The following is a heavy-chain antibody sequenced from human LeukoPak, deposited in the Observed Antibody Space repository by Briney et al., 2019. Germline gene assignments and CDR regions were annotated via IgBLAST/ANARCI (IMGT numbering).Heavy chain of an antibody. Sequence: SETLSLTCTVSGASISSSNYYWGWIRQPPGKGLEWIGNIYYSGSTYYNPSLKSRVTIFIDMSKNQFSLKLISVTAADTAVYYCARVLVNGQQWVTYYFMNVWGKGTTVTVSS. D-gene: IGHD6-19*01. J-gene: IGHJ6*03. V-gene: IGHV4-39*07. CDR2: IYYSGST. CDR3: ARVLVNGQQWVTYYFMNV. CDR1: GASISSSNYY.